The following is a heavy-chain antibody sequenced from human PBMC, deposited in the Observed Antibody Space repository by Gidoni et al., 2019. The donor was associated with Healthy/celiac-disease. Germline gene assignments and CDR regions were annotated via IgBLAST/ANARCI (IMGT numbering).Heavy chain of an antibody. CDR1: GFTFSSYG. D-gene: IGHD3-22*01. V-gene: IGHV3-33*01. CDR3: ARGITYDSSGYYYFDY. J-gene: IGHJ4*02. Sequence: QVQLVESGGGVVQPGRSLRLSCAASGFTFSSYGMHWVRQAPGKGLEWVAVIWYDGSNKYYADSVKGRFTISRDNSKNTLYLQMNSLRAEDTAVYYCARGITYDSSGYYYFDYWGQGTLVTVSS. CDR2: IWYDGSNK.